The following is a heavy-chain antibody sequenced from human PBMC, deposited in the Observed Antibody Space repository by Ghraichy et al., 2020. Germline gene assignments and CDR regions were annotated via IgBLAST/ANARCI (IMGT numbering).Heavy chain of an antibody. CDR3: AKESSYGWESYKCWFDT. V-gene: IGHV3-30*18. D-gene: IGHD3-10*01. CDR1: GFPFNNYG. J-gene: IGHJ5*02. CDR2: ISYDGSTK. Sequence: LSLTCAASGFPFNNYGMHWVRQAPGKGLEWVAVISYDGSTKYYADSLKGRFTISRDNSKNTLHLQMNSLRAEDTAVYSCAKESSYGWESYKCWFDTWGQGALVTFSS.